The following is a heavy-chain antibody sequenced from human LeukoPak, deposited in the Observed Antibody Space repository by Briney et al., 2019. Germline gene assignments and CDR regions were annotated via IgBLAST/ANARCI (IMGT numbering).Heavy chain of an antibody. CDR3: ARSLAAAGNNWFDP. CDR1: GYTFTSYG. D-gene: IGHD6-13*01. V-gene: IGHV1-18*01. CDR2: ISAYNGNT. J-gene: IGHJ5*02. Sequence: ASVKVSCKASGYTFTSYGISWVRQAPGQGLERMGWISAYNGNTNYAQKLQGRVTMTTDTSTSTAYMELRSLRSDDTAVYYCARSLAAAGNNWFDPWGQGTLVTVSS.